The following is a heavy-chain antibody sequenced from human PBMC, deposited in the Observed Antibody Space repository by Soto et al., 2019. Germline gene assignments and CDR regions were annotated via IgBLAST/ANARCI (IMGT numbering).Heavy chain of an antibody. J-gene: IGHJ4*02. CDR3: GARQYFSDY. Sequence: QVQLVESGGGVVQPGRSLRLSCAASGFTFSSYGMHWVRQAPGKGLEWVALISYDGSDKYYADSVKGRFTISRDNSKNTLYLKMNSLRVEYTAVYYCGARQYFSDYWGQGTLVTVSS. CDR2: ISYDGSDK. D-gene: IGHD6-6*01. CDR1: GFTFSSYG. V-gene: IGHV3-30*03.